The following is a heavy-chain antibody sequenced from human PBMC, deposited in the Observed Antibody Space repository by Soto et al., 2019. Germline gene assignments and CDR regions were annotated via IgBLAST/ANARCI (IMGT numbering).Heavy chain of an antibody. J-gene: IGHJ4*02. V-gene: IGHV3-7*04. CDR3: ARGGYDYSNPFDY. CDR1: GFTFNRYW. D-gene: IGHD4-4*01. CDR2: INQDGSEK. Sequence: EVQLVESGGGLVQPGGSLRLSCAASGFTFNRYWMKWVRQAPGRGLEWMGNINQDGSEKHYVDSVKGRFTTSRDNAKDSVYLQMHGLKAEDTAMYYCARGGYDYSNPFDYWGQGTLVTVSS.